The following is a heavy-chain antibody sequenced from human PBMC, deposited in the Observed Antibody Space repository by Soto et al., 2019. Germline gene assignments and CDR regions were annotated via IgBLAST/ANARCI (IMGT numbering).Heavy chain of an antibody. J-gene: IGHJ4*02. CDR3: ANARNFGDPHPFDS. Sequence: GGSLRLSCAASGFSFDSYAMTWVRQAPGKGPEWVSAVSGDGGRTYYADSVKGRFIISRDNPKNTLYLQMNSLRAADTALYYCANARNFGDPHPFDSWGQGTLVTVSS. CDR1: GFSFDSYA. V-gene: IGHV3-23*01. CDR2: VSGDGGRT. D-gene: IGHD4-17*01.